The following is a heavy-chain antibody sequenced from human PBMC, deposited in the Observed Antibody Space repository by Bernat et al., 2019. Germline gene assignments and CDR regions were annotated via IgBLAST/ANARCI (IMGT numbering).Heavy chain of an antibody. Sequence: QVQLQESGPGLVKPSQTLSLTCTVSGGSISSGGYYWSWIRQHPGKGLEWIGYIYYSGSTYYNPSLKSRVTISVDTSKNQFSLKLSSVTAADTAVYYCARGSLAGYADGRYLDLWGRGTLVTVSS. CDR1: GGSISSGGYY. CDR3: ARGSLAGYADGRYLDL. V-gene: IGHV4-31*03. D-gene: IGHD2-2*01. J-gene: IGHJ2*01. CDR2: IYYSGST.